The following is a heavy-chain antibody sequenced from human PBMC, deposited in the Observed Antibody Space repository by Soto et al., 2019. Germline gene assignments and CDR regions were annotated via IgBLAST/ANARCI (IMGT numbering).Heavy chain of an antibody. J-gene: IGHJ6*02. V-gene: IGHV1-69*13. CDR1: GGTLSSYA. CDR3: ARGPLYYYYYGMDV. CDR2: IIPIFGTA. Sequence: EASVKVSCKASGGTLSSYAISWVRQATGQGLEWMGGIIPIFGTANYAQKFQGRVTITADESTSTAYMELSSLRSEDTAVYYCARGPLYYYYYGMDVWGQGTTVTVSS.